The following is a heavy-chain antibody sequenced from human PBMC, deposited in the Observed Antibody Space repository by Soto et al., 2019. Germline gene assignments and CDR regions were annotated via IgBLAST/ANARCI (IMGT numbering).Heavy chain of an antibody. D-gene: IGHD1-26*01. Sequence: PGGSLRLSCAASGFTFDDYAMHWVRQAPGKGLEWVSGISWNSGSIGYADSVKGRFTISRDNAKNSLYLQMNSLRAEDTALYYCAKDFGSQPRSTAYYYYYYMDVWGKGTTVTVSS. CDR2: ISWNSGSI. CDR1: GFTFDDYA. V-gene: IGHV3-9*01. J-gene: IGHJ6*03. CDR3: AKDFGSQPRSTAYYYYYYMDV.